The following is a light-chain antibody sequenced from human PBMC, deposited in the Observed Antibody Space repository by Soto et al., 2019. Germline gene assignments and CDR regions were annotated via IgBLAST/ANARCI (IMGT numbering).Light chain of an antibody. CDR2: AAS. CDR3: QQSFSAPLP. CDR1: QSISNS. Sequence: DIQMTQSPSSLSASVGDRVSITCRASQSISNSLNWYQQRPGKAPRLLIYAASNLHSGVPSRFSGSGSGSDFTLSIGSLQREDFATYYCQQSFSAPLPFGGGTKVDIK. V-gene: IGKV1-39*01. J-gene: IGKJ4*01.